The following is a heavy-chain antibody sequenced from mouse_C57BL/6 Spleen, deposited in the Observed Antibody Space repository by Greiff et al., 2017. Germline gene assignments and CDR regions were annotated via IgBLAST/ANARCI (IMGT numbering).Heavy chain of an antibody. J-gene: IGHJ2*01. CDR2: FSSCGSYT. CDR1: GYTFTSYG. CDR3: ARHGPAGADYFDY. Sequence: EVKLVESGADLVKPGGSLKLSCAASGYTFTSYGMSWLRQTPARSLEWVATFSSCGSYTYYPHSVKGRFTITSNNAKKTLYLQMSSLKSEDTAVYYCARHGPAGADYFDYWGQGTTLTVSS. V-gene: IGHV5-6*01.